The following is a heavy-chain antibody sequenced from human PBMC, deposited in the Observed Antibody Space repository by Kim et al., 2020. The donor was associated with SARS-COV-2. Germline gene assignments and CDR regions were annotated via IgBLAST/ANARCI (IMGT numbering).Heavy chain of an antibody. Sequence: NPSLNSRVTISVDTSKNQFSLKLSSVTAADTAVYYCAREGARGFDAFDIWGQGTMVTVSS. J-gene: IGHJ3*02. CDR3: AREGARGFDAFDI. V-gene: IGHV4-59*01. D-gene: IGHD3-16*01.